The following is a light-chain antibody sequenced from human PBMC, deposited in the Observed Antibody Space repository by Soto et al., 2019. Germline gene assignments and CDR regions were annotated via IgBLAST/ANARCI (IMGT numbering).Light chain of an antibody. CDR3: QSYDSDTVI. V-gene: IGLV6-57*01. CDR2: EDD. J-gene: IGLJ2*01. CDR1: SGSIASNY. Sequence: NFMLTQPHSVSESPGKTVTISCTRSSGSIASNYVQRYQQRPGSSPSIVIYEDDQRPSGVPDRFSGSIDSSSSSASLTISGLKTEDEGDYYCQSYDSDTVIFGGGTKVTVL.